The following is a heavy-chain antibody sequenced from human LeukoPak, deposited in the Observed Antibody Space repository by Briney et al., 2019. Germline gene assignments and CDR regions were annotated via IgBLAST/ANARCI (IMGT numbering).Heavy chain of an antibody. CDR2: IYTSGSA. D-gene: IGHD5-24*01. J-gene: IGHJ3*01. CDR1: GVSISRFY. CDR3: ASRGDGKNYDASDV. V-gene: IGHV4-4*07. Sequence: SETLSLTCTVSGVSISRFYWSWIRQPAGKGLEWMGRIYTSGSANNNPSLTSRVFMSVDTSKSQVSLRLSSVTAADTAMYYCASRGDGKNYDASDVWGQGTMVTVSS.